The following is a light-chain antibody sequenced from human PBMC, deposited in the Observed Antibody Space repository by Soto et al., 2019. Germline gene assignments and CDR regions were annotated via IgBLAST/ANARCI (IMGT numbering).Light chain of an antibody. CDR1: NIGSKS. CDR3: QVWHSSSDHYV. V-gene: IGLV3-21*04. Sequence: SYELTQPPSVSVAPGKTARITCGGNNIGSKSVHWYQQKPGQAPVLVISYDSDRPSGIPERFSGSKSGNTATLTISRVEAGDEADYYCQVWHSSSDHYVFGTGTKLTVL. J-gene: IGLJ1*01. CDR2: YDS.